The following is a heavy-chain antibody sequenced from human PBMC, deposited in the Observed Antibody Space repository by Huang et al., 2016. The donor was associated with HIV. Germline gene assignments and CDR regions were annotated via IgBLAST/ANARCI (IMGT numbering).Heavy chain of an antibody. Sequence: EVQLVESGGGLIQPGGSLRLSCAASGFTVSTNYMTWVRQAPGKGLEWFSLIYSGGTTYDADSVKGRFTIARDDSENTLYLHMTSLRAGDTAVYYCAKEGDTGAALGYWGQGTLVTVS. D-gene: IGHD2-8*02. CDR1: GFTVSTNY. CDR3: AKEGDTGAALGY. V-gene: IGHV3-53*01. J-gene: IGHJ4*02. CDR2: IYSGGTT.